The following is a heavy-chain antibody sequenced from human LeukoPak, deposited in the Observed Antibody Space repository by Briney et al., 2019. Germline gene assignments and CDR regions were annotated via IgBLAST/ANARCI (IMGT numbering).Heavy chain of an antibody. V-gene: IGHV1-8*01. CDR2: MNPNSGNT. J-gene: IGHJ5*02. Sequence: WMNPNSGNTGYAQKFQGRVTMTRNTSISTAYMELSSLRSEDTAVYYCARVPQYSSSWYLDPWGQGTLVTVSS. D-gene: IGHD6-13*01. CDR3: ARVPQYSSSWYLDP.